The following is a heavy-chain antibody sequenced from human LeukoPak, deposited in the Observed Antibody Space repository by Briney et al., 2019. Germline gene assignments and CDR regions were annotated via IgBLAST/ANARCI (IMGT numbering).Heavy chain of an antibody. J-gene: IGHJ4*02. V-gene: IGHV1-8*01. CDR2: MNPNCGNT. CDR3: ARGRAGSYDY. D-gene: IGHD3-10*01. Sequence: ASVKVSCKASGYTFPSYDINWVRQATGQGLEWMGWMNPNCGNTGYAQKFQGRVTMTRNTSIITAYMELSSLRSEDTAVYYCARGRAGSYDYWGQGTLVTVSS. CDR1: GYTFPSYD.